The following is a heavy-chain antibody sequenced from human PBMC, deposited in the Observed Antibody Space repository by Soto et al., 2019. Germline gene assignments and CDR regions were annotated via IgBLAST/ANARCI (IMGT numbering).Heavy chain of an antibody. CDR3: ATDWSLVYAIWYYFAY. Sequence: GGPLRLSCAARGFNVSSYGVHLASQAPGKGLEWVAVISYDGCNKYYAESVQGRFTISRDNSKNTLYRQMNSLIAEDTAVYYCATDWSLVYAIWYYFAYWGQGTLVTVSS. CDR1: GFNVSSYG. D-gene: IGHD2-8*01. J-gene: IGHJ4*02. CDR2: ISYDGCNK. V-gene: IGHV3-30*03.